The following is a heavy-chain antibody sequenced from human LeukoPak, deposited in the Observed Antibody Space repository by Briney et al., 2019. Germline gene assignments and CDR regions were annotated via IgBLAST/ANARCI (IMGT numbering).Heavy chain of an antibody. CDR2: IWYDGSNK. CDR1: GFTFSSYG. J-gene: IGHJ6*02. D-gene: IGHD3-16*01. CDR3: ARDWGGGNYYYYGMDV. Sequence: GRSLRLSCAASGFTFSSYGMHWVRQAPGKGLEWVAVIWYDGSNKYYADSVKGRFTISRDNSKNTLYLQMNSLRAEDTAVYYCARDWGGGNYYYYGMDVWGQGTTVTVSS. V-gene: IGHV3-33*01.